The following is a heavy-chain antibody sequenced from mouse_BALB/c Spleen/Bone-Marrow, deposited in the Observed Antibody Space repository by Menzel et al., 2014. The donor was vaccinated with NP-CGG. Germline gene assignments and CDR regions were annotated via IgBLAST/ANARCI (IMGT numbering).Heavy chain of an antibody. V-gene: IGHV14-3*02. CDR1: GFNIRDTY. J-gene: IGHJ3*01. Sequence: EVQLVESGAELVKPGASVKLSCTASGFNIRDTYMQWVKQRPEQGLEWIGRIDPANVNTIYDPKFQGKATITADTSSNAAYLHLSGLTSEITASYFCARENEIYLGFADWGQEALLTVSA. D-gene: IGHD2-1*01. CDR3: ARENEIYLGFAD. CDR2: IDPANVNT.